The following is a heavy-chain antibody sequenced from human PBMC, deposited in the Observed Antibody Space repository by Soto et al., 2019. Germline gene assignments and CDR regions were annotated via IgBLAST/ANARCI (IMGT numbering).Heavy chain of an antibody. V-gene: IGHV4-39*01. D-gene: IGHD3-10*01. Sequence: SETLSLTCTVSGDSISNTAYYWGWIRQPPGKGLELIGDIYHSGSTYYNPSLKSRVTISVDTSKNQFSLKLRSVTAADTAVYYCARRSRWYYYGTASYYNLWLDPWGQGSLVTVST. CDR2: IYHSGST. J-gene: IGHJ5*02. CDR3: ARRSRWYYYGTASYYNLWLDP. CDR1: GDSISNTAYY.